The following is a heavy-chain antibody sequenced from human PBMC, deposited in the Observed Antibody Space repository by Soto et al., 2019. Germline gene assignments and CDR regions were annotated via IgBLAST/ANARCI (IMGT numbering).Heavy chain of an antibody. CDR3: AKADYGDYGFDD. V-gene: IGHV3-23*01. D-gene: IGHD4-17*01. CDR1: GITFSSYA. J-gene: IGHJ4*02. CDR2: ISDSGGST. Sequence: EVQLLESGGGLVQPGGSLRLSCAASGITFSSYAMIWVRQAPGKGLEWVSGISDSGGSTYYADSVKGRFTISRDNSKNTLYLKMNSLRAEDTAVYYCAKADYGDYGFDDWGQGTLVTVSS.